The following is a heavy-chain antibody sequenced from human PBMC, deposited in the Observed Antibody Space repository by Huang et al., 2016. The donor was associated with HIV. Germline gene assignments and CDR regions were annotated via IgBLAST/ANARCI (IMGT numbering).Heavy chain of an antibody. D-gene: IGHD3-22*01. Sequence: QVQLVQSGAEVKKPGASVRVSCTASGYTFTANANHWVRQAPGQRPEWMGWINGYSGNTKYSQKFQGRVTMTRDISATTAYMELSGLRSEDTGVYYCARAVNFLSYDTSGYSAFELWGQGTMVTVSS. J-gene: IGHJ3*01. V-gene: IGHV1-3*01. CDR1: GYTFTANA. CDR3: ARAVNFLSYDTSGYSAFEL. CDR2: INGYSGNT.